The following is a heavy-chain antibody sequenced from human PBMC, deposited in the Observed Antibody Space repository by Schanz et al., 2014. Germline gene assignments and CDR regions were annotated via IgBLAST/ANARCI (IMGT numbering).Heavy chain of an antibody. D-gene: IGHD3-10*01. CDR2: ISYDGSNK. V-gene: IGHV3-30*18. Sequence: VQLVESGGGLVQPGGSLRLSCAASGFTFSSYGMHWVRQAPGKGLEWVAVISYDGSNKYYADSVKGRFTIYRDNSKKTLYLQMNSLRTEDTAVYYCAKDLETYGSGSYQHHWGQGTLVTVSS. CDR3: AKDLETYGSGSYQHH. CDR1: GFTFSSYG. J-gene: IGHJ5*02.